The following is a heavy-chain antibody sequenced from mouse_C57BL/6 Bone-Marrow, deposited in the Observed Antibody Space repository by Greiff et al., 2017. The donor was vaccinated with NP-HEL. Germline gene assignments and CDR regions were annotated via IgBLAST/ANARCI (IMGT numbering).Heavy chain of an antibody. CDR3: ARSITTVEAWFAY. CDR1: GFSLSTFGMG. Sequence: ESGPGILQPSQTLSLTCSFSGFSLSTFGMGVGWIRQPSGKGLEWLAHIWWDDDKYYNPALKSRLTISKDTSKNQVCLKIANVDTADTATYYCARSITTVEAWFAYWGQGTLVTVSA. CDR2: IWWDDDK. D-gene: IGHD1-1*01. J-gene: IGHJ3*01. V-gene: IGHV8-8*01.